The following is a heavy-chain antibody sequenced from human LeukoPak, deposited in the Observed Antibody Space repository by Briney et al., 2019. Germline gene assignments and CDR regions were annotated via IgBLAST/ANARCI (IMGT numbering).Heavy chain of an antibody. CDR2: ISGSGGGT. Sequence: GGSLRLPCTASGFTCSSDAMSWVRQAPGKGLEWVSAISGSGGGTYYADSVKGRFTISRDNSKNTLYLQMHSLRAEDTAVYYCAKDHYYDRSGLLGIFYYWGQGTLVTVSS. CDR3: AKDHYYDRSGLLGIFYY. V-gene: IGHV3-23*01. J-gene: IGHJ4*02. CDR1: GFTCSSDA. D-gene: IGHD3-22*01.